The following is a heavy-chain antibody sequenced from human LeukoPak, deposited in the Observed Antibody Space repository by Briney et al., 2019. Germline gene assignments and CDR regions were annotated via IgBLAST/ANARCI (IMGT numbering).Heavy chain of an antibody. CDR2: IWYDGSNK. J-gene: IGHJ3*02. V-gene: IGHV3-33*06. Sequence: GGSLRLSCAASGFTFSSYGMHWVRQAPGKGLEWVAVIWYDGSNKYYADSVKGRFTISRDNSKNTLYLQMDSLRAEDTAVYYCAKGGDGYNRDAFDIWGQGTMVTVSS. D-gene: IGHD5-24*01. CDR3: AKGGDGYNRDAFDI. CDR1: GFTFSSYG.